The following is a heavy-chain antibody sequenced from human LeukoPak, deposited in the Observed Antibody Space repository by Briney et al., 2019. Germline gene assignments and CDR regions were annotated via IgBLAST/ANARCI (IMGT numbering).Heavy chain of an antibody. Sequence: PGGSLRLSCAVSGFTFRSHEMNWVRQAPGKGLEGISYISTSGSIIYYADSVEGRFTISRDNARNSLFLQMGSLKVEDTAVYYCARASYNSDWYFDQWGQGTLVTVSS. J-gene: IGHJ4*02. V-gene: IGHV3-48*03. D-gene: IGHD6-19*01. CDR2: ISTSGSII. CDR3: ARASYNSDWYFDQ. CDR1: GFTFRSHE.